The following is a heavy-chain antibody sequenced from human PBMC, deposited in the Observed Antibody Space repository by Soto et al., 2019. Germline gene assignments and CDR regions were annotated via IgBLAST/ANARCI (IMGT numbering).Heavy chain of an antibody. CDR2: IYSGGTI. CDR1: GFTVTIDY. J-gene: IGHJ4*02. V-gene: IGHV3-53*01. Sequence: EVQVVESGGGLIQPGGSLRLSCAVSGFTVTIDYMSWVRQAPGKGLEWVSVIYSGGTIYYADSVKGRFTISRDTSKNTLYLQMNSLRGEDTAVYYCHGYGYWGQGTLVTVSS. D-gene: IGHD5-12*01. CDR3: HGYGY.